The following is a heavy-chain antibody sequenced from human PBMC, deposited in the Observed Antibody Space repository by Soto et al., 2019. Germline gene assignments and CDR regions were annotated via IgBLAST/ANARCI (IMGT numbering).Heavy chain of an antibody. CDR3: AKDVDSSGWYYYFDI. CDR1: GFTFISYG. V-gene: IGHV3-30*18. D-gene: IGHD6-19*01. CDR2: ISYDGSNK. J-gene: IGHJ2*01. Sequence: XGSRRLSCAASGFTFISYGIHWVRQAPGKGLEWVAVISYDGSNKYYADSVKGRFTISRDNSKNTLYLQMNSLRAEDTAVYYCAKDVDSSGWYYYFDIWARGALVTVTS.